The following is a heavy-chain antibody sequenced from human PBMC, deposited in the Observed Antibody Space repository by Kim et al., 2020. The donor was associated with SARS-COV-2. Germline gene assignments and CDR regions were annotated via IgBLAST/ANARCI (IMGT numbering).Heavy chain of an antibody. Sequence: SVKVSCKASGGTFSSYAISWVRQAPGQGLEWMGGIIPIFGTANYAQKFQGRVTITADESTSTAYMELSSLRSEDTAVYYCARSQGGYYDSSETGHWYFDLWGRGTLVTVSS. CDR1: GGTFSSYA. CDR3: ARSQGGYYDSSETGHWYFDL. CDR2: IIPIFGTA. D-gene: IGHD3-22*01. J-gene: IGHJ2*01. V-gene: IGHV1-69*13.